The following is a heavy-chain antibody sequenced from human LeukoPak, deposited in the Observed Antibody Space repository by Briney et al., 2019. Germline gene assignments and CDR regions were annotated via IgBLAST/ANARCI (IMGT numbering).Heavy chain of an antibody. Sequence: GGSLRLSCAASGFTFSSYAMHWVRQAPGKGLEWVAVISYDGSNKYYADSVKGRFTISRDNSKNTLYLQMNSLRAEDTAVYYCACRIAVAVQWGQGTLVTVSS. CDR1: GFTFSSYA. CDR3: ACRIAVAVQ. J-gene: IGHJ4*02. D-gene: IGHD6-19*01. V-gene: IGHV3-30-3*01. CDR2: ISYDGSNK.